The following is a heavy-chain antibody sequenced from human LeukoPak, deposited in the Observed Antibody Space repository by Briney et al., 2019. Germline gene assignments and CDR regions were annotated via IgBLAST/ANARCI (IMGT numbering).Heavy chain of an antibody. Sequence: GRSLRLSCAASGFTFSSYGMHWVRQAPGKGLEWVAVISYDGSYKYYADSVKGRFTISRDNSKNTLYLQMNSLRAEDTAVYYCAKASVGYGMDVWGKGTTVTVSS. CDR3: AKASVGYGMDV. CDR2: ISYDGSYK. V-gene: IGHV3-30*18. J-gene: IGHJ6*04. D-gene: IGHD4-23*01. CDR1: GFTFSSYG.